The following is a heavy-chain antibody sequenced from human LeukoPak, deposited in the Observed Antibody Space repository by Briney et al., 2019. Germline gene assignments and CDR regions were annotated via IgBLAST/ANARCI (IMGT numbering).Heavy chain of an antibody. CDR1: GFSFSDYA. Sequence: GGSLRPSCAASGFSFSDYAMSWARQAPGKGLEWVATMSANYATTYYADSVKGRFTVSRDHSKSTLYLQMDNLGAEDTAMYYCVKDIMDSGYDLSRDWFDPWGQGTLVTVSA. CDR3: VKDIMDSGYDLSRDWFDP. V-gene: IGHV3-23*01. CDR2: MSANYATT. D-gene: IGHD5-12*01. J-gene: IGHJ5*02.